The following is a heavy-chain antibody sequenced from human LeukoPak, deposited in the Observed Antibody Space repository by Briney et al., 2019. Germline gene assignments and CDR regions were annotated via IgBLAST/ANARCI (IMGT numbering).Heavy chain of an antibody. CDR1: GGSISGSY. V-gene: IGHV4-59*01. D-gene: IGHD3-16*01. CDR2: IYYTGST. Sequence: SETLSLTCTVSGGSISGSYWSWIRQPPGKGLERIGYIYYTGSTTYNPPLKSRVSMSADTSKNQLSLRLSSVSAADTAIYYCARGDYDYVWGSWGQGTLVTVSS. J-gene: IGHJ4*02. CDR3: ARGDYDYVWGS.